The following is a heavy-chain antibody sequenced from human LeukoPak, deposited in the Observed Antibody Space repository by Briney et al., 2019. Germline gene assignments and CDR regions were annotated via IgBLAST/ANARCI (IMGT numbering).Heavy chain of an antibody. Sequence: GGSLRLSCAASEFTFSSYWMHWVRQAPGKGLVWVSRLNSGGSSTTYADSVKGRFTISRDNAKNTLYLQMNSLRASDTAVYYCAKESGDYYASSGYYEPDYRGQGTLVTVSS. V-gene: IGHV3-74*01. J-gene: IGHJ4*02. CDR1: EFTFSSYW. CDR3: AKESGDYYASSGYYEPDY. D-gene: IGHD3-22*01. CDR2: LNSGGSST.